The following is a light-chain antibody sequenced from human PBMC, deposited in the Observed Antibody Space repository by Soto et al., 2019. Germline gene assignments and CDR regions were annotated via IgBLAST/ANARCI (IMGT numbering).Light chain of an antibody. CDR3: QQLNSYPRT. V-gene: IGKV1-9*01. Sequence: DIQLTQSPSVLSASVGDRVTITCRASQGINSYLAWYQQKPGKVPKLLIYAASTLHSGVPSRFSGSGSGTEFTFTISSLQPEDVATYYCQQLNSYPRTVGEGNKVVIK. J-gene: IGKJ1*01. CDR1: QGINSY. CDR2: AAS.